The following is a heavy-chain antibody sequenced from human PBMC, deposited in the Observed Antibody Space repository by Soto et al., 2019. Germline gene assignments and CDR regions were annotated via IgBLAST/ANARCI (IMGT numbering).Heavy chain of an antibody. V-gene: IGHV3-7*01. D-gene: IGHD3-22*01. CDR3: ARDHYDSSGDAFDI. CDR2: IKQDGSEK. CDR1: GFTFSSYW. Sequence: GGSLRLSCAASGFTFSSYWMSWVRQAPGKGLEWVANIKQDGSEKYYVDSVKGRFTISRDNAKNSLYLQMNSLRAEDTAVYYCARDHYDSSGDAFDIWGQGTMVTVSS. J-gene: IGHJ3*02.